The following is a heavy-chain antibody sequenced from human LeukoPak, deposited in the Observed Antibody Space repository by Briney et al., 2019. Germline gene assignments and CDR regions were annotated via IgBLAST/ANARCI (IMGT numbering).Heavy chain of an antibody. CDR1: GFTFSSYG. CDR2: IWYDGSNK. CDR3: ARAWHGSGSYYLDY. J-gene: IGHJ4*02. D-gene: IGHD3-10*01. Sequence: GGSLRLSCAASGFTFSSYGMHWVRQAPGKGLEWVAVIWYDGSNKYYADSVKGRFTISRDNSKNTLYLQMNSLRAEDTAVYYCARAWHGSGSYYLDYWGQGTLVTVSS. V-gene: IGHV3-33*01.